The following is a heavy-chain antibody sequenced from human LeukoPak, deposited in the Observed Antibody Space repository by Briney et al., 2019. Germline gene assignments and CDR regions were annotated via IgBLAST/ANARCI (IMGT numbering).Heavy chain of an antibody. J-gene: IGHJ3*02. Sequence: GGSLRLSCAASGFTFSSYGMHWVRQAPGKGLEWVAVISYDGSNQYYADSMKGRFTISRDNSKNTLYLQVNSLRAEDTAMYYCARNILFAFDIWGQGTMVTVSS. V-gene: IGHV3-30*03. D-gene: IGHD2/OR15-2a*01. CDR2: ISYDGSNQ. CDR3: ARNILFAFDI. CDR1: GFTFSSYG.